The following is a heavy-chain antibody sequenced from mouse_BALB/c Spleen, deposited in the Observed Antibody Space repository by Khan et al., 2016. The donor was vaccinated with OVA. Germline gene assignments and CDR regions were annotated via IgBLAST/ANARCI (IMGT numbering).Heavy chain of an antibody. V-gene: IGHV3-2*02. CDR3: ARVYVGDFDY. Sequence: EVQLQESGPGLVKPSQSLSLTCTVTGYSITSDYAWNWIRQFPGNKLEWMGYISYSGNTNYNPSLKSRISITRDTSKNQFCLQLNSVTTEDTATDYCARVYVGDFDYWGQGTTLTVSS. CDR2: ISYSGNT. D-gene: IGHD2-10*02. CDR1: GYSITSDYA. J-gene: IGHJ2*01.